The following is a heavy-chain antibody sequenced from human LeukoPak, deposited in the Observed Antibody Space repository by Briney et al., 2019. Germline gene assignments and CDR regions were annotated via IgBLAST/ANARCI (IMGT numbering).Heavy chain of an antibody. CDR3: ASSRLLDSPDY. J-gene: IGHJ4*02. Sequence: PGGSLRLSCAASGFTFSSYSMNWVRQAPGKGLEWVSYISSSSSTIYYADSVKGRFTISRDNAKNSLYLQMNSLRAEDTAVYYCASSRLLDSPDYWGQGTLVTVSS. CDR2: ISSSSSTI. D-gene: IGHD2-21*01. V-gene: IGHV3-48*01. CDR1: GFTFSSYS.